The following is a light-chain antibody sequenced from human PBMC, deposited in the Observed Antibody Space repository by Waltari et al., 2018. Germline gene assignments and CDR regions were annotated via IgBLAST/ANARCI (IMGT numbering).Light chain of an antibody. Sequence: DIQMTQSHSTLSASVGDSVTITCRASQSISSWLAWYQQKPGKAPKLLIYKASSLESGVPSRFSGSGSGTEFTLTISSLQPDDFATYYCLEYNTYYTYGQGTKLEIK. CDR2: KAS. V-gene: IGKV1-5*03. CDR1: QSISSW. J-gene: IGKJ2*01. CDR3: LEYNTYYT.